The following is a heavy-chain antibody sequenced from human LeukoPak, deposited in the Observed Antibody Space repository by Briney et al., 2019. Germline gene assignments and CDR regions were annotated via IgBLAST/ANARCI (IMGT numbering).Heavy chain of an antibody. V-gene: IGHV4-59*12. CDR1: GGSISSYY. CDR3: ARCRRAAAADY. Sequence: PSETLSLTCTVSGGSISSYYWSWIRQPPGKGLEWIGYIYYSGSTNYNPSLKSRVTISVDTSKNQFSLKLSSVTAADTAVYYCARCRRAAAADYWGQGTLVTVSS. D-gene: IGHD6-13*01. CDR2: IYYSGST. J-gene: IGHJ4*02.